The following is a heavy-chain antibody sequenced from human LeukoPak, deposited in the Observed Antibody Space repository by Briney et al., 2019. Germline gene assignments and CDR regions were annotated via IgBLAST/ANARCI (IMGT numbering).Heavy chain of an antibody. J-gene: IGHJ4*02. D-gene: IGHD2-2*01. CDR1: GYTFTNYD. Sequence: GASVKVSCKASGYTFTNYDINWVRQATGQGLERMGWMNPYSGNTGYAQKFQGRDTMTRNTSISTAYMELSGLRSEDTAVYYCARGRRDCSTSTCSYYFDYWGQGTLVTVSS. CDR3: ARGRRDCSTSTCSYYFDY. CDR2: MNPYSGNT. V-gene: IGHV1-8*01.